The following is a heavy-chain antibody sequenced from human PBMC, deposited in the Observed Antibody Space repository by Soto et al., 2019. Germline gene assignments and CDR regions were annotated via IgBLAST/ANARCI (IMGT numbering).Heavy chain of an antibody. CDR3: ARAARGWDIVLVPAPTNWFEP. Sequence: SETLSLTCTVSGGSISSGDYYWSWISQPPGKGLEWIGYIYYSGSTYYNPSLKSRVTISVDTPKNQFSLKLSSVTAADTAVYYCARAARGWDIVLVPAPTNWFEPWGQGTLVTVSS. CDR2: IYYSGST. J-gene: IGHJ5*02. CDR1: GGSISSGDYY. D-gene: IGHD2-2*01. V-gene: IGHV4-30-4*01.